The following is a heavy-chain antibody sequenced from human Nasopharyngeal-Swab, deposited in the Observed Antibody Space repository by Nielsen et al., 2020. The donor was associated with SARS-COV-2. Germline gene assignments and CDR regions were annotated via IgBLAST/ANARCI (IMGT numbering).Heavy chain of an antibody. D-gene: IGHD2-2*03. CDR1: GFTFRTYD. Sequence: GESLKISCAASGFTFRTYDMSWVRQAPGKGLVWVSRISSDGGANYADSATGRFTISRDNAKNTVYLQMNSLRDEDTAVYYCLRGMAGYGWFDPWGQGILVTVSS. V-gene: IGHV3-74*01. CDR3: LRGMAGYGWFDP. CDR2: ISSDGGA. J-gene: IGHJ5*02.